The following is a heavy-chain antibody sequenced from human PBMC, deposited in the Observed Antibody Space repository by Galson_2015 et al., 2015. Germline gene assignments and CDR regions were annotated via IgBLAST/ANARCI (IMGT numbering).Heavy chain of an antibody. CDR3: IGSGSHDDY. J-gene: IGHJ4*02. CDR1: GFTFSSYA. Sequence: SLRLSCAASGFTFSSYAMHWVRQAPGKGLEWVAVISYDGSNKYYADSVKGRFTISRDNSKNTLYLQMNSLRAEDTAVYYCIGSGSHDDYWGQGTLVPVSS. V-gene: IGHV3-30-3*01. CDR2: ISYDGSNK. D-gene: IGHD3-10*01.